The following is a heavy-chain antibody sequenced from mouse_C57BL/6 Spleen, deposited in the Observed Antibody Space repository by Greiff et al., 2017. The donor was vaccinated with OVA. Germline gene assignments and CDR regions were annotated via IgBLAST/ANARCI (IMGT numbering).Heavy chain of an antibody. Sequence: VQLQQSGPELVKPGASVKISCKASGYAFSSSWMNWVKQRPGKGLEWIGRIYPGDGDTNYNGKFKGKATLTADKSSSTAYMQLSSLTSEDSAVYFCAREGELGIAYWGQGTLVTVSA. J-gene: IGHJ3*01. CDR3: AREGELGIAY. V-gene: IGHV1-82*01. D-gene: IGHD4-1*01. CDR2: IYPGDGDT. CDR1: GYAFSSSW.